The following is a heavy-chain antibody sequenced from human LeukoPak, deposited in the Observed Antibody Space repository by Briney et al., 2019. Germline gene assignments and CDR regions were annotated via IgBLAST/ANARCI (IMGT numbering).Heavy chain of an antibody. Sequence: SETLSLTCTVSGGSISSSSYYWGWIRQPPGKGLEWIGSIYYSGSTYYNPSLKSRVTISVDTSKNQFSLKLSSVTAADTAVYYCARGSGYAIFGYGGQGTLVTVSS. J-gene: IGHJ4*02. CDR2: IYYSGST. D-gene: IGHD3-3*01. CDR1: GGSISSSSYY. V-gene: IGHV4-39*01. CDR3: ARGSGYAIFGY.